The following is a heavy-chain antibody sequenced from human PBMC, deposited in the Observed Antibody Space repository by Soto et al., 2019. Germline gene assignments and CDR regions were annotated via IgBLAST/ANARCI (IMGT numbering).Heavy chain of an antibody. J-gene: IGHJ4*02. CDR1: GYAFSFG. D-gene: IGHD3-10*01. Sequence: VQSGGEVKKPGASVRVSCKASGYAFSFGFSWVRQAPGQGLEWMGWISASDGSTNSAQKFLGRSSLTTDASTNTAYLDLLSLTSDDTAVYFCATYYFGSGSYYRLDNWGQGTLGSVPS. V-gene: IGHV1-18*01. CDR3: ATYYFGSGSYYRLDN. CDR2: ISASDGST.